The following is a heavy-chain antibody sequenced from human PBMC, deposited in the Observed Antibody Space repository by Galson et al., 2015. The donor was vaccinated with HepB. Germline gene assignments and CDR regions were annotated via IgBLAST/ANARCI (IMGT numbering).Heavy chain of an antibody. J-gene: IGHJ4*02. V-gene: IGHV3-30*04. CDR2: ISYDGSNK. CDR3: ARVDLRIAVAGASLDY. CDR1: GFTFSSYA. Sequence: SLRLSCAASGFTFSSYAMHWVRQAPGKGLEWVAVISYDGSNKYYADSVKGRFTISRDNSKNTLYLQMNSLRAEDTAVYYCARVDLRIAVAGASLDYWGQGTLVTVSS. D-gene: IGHD6-19*01.